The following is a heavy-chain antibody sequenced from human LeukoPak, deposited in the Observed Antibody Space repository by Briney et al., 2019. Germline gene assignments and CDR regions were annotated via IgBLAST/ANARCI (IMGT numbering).Heavy chain of an antibody. Sequence: GGSLRVSCAASGFSFSGCSLSWVRQAPGKGLEWVATINEVGSKTYYDDSVKGRFTISRDNAKNPLYLEMSSLRAEDTAVYYCARLLGTVTTFDYWGQGTLVTVSS. D-gene: IGHD1-26*01. CDR3: ARLLGTVTTFDY. V-gene: IGHV3-7*01. CDR2: INEVGSKT. CDR1: GFSFSGCS. J-gene: IGHJ4*02.